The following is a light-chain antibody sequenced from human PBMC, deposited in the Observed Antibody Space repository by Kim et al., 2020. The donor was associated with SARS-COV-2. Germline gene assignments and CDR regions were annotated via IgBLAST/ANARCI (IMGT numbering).Light chain of an antibody. Sequence: GQKLRMTLQGESLSSYYATSDQKRPGQAPVVVIYGKNNRPSEIPDRFSGSSSGNTACLTITGAQTEDEADYDCNSRDSSGNRLLFGGGTQLTVL. CDR1: SLSSYY. J-gene: IGLJ3*02. V-gene: IGLV3-19*01. CDR2: GKN. CDR3: NSRDSSGNRLL.